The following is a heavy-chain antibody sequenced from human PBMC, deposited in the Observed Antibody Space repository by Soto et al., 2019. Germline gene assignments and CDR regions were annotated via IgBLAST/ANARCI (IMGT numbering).Heavy chain of an antibody. J-gene: IGHJ5*02. D-gene: IGHD2-15*01. CDR2: IIPIFGTI. CDR3: ARGAECRGYCLKKFTWLDP. Sequence: QVQLVQSGAEVKKVGSSVKVSCKASGGTFSRYPIAWVRQAPGHGLEWMGQIIPIFGTISHAQNFQGRITITADESTSTAYMELSSLRSDDTAVYYCARGAECRGYCLKKFTWLDPWGQGTLVSVSS. CDR1: GGTFSRYP. V-gene: IGHV1-69*01.